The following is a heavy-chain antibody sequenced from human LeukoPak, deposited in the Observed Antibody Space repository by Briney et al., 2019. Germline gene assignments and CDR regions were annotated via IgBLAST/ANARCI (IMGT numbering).Heavy chain of an antibody. D-gene: IGHD1-26*01. CDR2: MNPNSGNT. Sequence: ASVKVSCKASGYTFTSYDINWVRQATGQGLEWTGWMNPNSGNTGYAQKFQGRVTMTRNTSISTAYMELSSLRSEDTAVYYCARGGGVVGATSYYFDYWGQGTLVTVSS. CDR1: GYTFTSYD. V-gene: IGHV1-8*01. J-gene: IGHJ4*02. CDR3: ARGGGVVGATSYYFDY.